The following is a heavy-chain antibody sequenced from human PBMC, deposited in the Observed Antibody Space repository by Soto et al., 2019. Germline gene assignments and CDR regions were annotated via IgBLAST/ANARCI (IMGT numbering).Heavy chain of an antibody. CDR1: GFTFGDYA. CDR3: TRAAMGTPRPYYFDY. V-gene: IGHV3-49*03. J-gene: IGHJ4*02. D-gene: IGHD5-18*01. Sequence: GGSLRLSCTASGFTFGDYAMSWSRQAPGKGLEWVGFIRSKAYGGTTEYAASVKGRFTISRDDSKSIAYLQMNSLKTEDTAVYYCTRAAMGTPRPYYFDYWGQGTLVTVSS. CDR2: IRSKAYGGTT.